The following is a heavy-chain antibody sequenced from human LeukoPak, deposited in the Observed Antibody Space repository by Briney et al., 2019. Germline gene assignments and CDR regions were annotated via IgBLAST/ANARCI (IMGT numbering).Heavy chain of an antibody. CDR3: AREGYGPGNYPIDI. J-gene: IGHJ4*02. D-gene: IGHD3-10*01. CDR2: ISATTNNI. CDR1: GLIFSYFT. V-gene: IGHV3-21*01. Sequence: GGSLRLSCVASGLIFSYFTMHGVRQAPGKGLEWVSSISATTNNIFNADSVKGRFTISRDNAKRSLYLQMNSLRGDDTAMYYCAREGYGPGNYPIDIWGQGTLVTVSS.